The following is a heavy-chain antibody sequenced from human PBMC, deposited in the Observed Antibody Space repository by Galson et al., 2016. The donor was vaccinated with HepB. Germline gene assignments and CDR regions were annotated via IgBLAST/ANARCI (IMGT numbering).Heavy chain of an antibody. CDR2: TSYDGSNE. J-gene: IGHJ4*02. D-gene: IGHD3-9*01. V-gene: IGHV3-30*18. Sequence: RQAPGKGLEWVAVTSYDGSNEYYADSVKGRFTISRDNSKNMLYLQMNSLRAEDTAVYYCAKPETRPYDILTGYSHFDYWGQGTLVTVSS. CDR3: AKPETRPYDILTGYSHFDY.